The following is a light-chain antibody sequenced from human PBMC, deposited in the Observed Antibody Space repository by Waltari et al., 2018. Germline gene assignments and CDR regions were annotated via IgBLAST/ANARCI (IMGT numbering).Light chain of an antibody. Sequence: SYVLTQPPSLSVAPGQTAKIPCGGHIIGRRSVHWYQQKPGQAPILLVYDDSDRPSGIPDRSSGSNSGNTATLTISSVEAGDEAAYYCQGWDSTSDVVFGGGTKLTVL. V-gene: IGLV3-21*02. CDR1: IIGRRS. CDR2: DDS. CDR3: QGWDSTSDVV. J-gene: IGLJ3*02.